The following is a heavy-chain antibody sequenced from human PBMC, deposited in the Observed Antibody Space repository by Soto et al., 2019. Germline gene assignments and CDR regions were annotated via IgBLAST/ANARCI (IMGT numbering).Heavy chain of an antibody. CDR2: IIPILNIA. D-gene: IGHD2-2*02. CDR1: GGTFSSYP. V-gene: IGHV1-69*02. Sequence: QVQLVQSGAEVKKPGSSVKVSCKASGGTFSSYPISWVRQAPGQGLEWMGRIIPILNIANYAQKFQGRVTLTAEKCTNTAYMELSSLRSEDTAVYYCARTRAATDTLYWFDPWGQGTLVTVSS. J-gene: IGHJ5*02. CDR3: ARTRAATDTLYWFDP.